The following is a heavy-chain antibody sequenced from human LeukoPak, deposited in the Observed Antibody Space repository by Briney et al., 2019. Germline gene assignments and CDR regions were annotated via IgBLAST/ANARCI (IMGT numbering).Heavy chain of an antibody. Sequence: SETLSLTCTVSGGSISSYYWGWIRQPPGKGLEWIGYIYYSGNTKYNPSLKSRVTISVDTSKNQFSLKLSSVTAADTAVYYCARSSYGSGRYGPQFDYWGQGTLVTVSS. CDR1: GGSISSYY. CDR3: ARSSYGSGRYGPQFDY. CDR2: IYYSGNT. D-gene: IGHD3-10*01. J-gene: IGHJ4*02. V-gene: IGHV4-59*01.